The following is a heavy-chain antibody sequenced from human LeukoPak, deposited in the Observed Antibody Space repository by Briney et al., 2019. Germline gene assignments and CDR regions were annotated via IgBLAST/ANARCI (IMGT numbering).Heavy chain of an antibody. CDR3: AKGGTYYYDSSGYLFLDY. J-gene: IGHJ4*02. D-gene: IGHD3-22*01. CDR1: GFTFDDYA. CDR2: ISWNSGSI. Sequence: GGSLRLSCAASGFTFDDYAMHWVRQAPGKGLEWVSGISWNSGSIGYADSVKGRFTISRDNAKNSLYLQMNSLRAEDTALYYCAKGGTYYYDSSGYLFLDYWGQGTLVTVSS. V-gene: IGHV3-9*01.